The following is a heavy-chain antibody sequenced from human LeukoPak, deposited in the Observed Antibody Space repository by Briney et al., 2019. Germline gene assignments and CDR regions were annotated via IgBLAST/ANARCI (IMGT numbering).Heavy chain of an antibody. J-gene: IGHJ3*02. Sequence: GESLKISCKGSGYSFTSYWIGWVRQMPGKGLEWMGIIYPGDSDTRYSPSFQGQVTISADKSISTANLQWSSLKASDTAMYYCARHQGHYDILTGYSEPGAFDIWGQGTMVTVSS. CDR1: GYSFTSYW. D-gene: IGHD3-9*01. V-gene: IGHV5-51*01. CDR2: IYPGDSDT. CDR3: ARHQGHYDILTGYSEPGAFDI.